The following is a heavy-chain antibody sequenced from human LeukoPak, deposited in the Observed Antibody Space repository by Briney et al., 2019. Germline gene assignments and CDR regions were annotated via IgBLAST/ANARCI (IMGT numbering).Heavy chain of an antibody. CDR2: IYETGST. CDR3: ARHSGSGYYSYFYTMDV. CDR1: GDSISSSTYY. J-gene: IGHJ6*02. Sequence: SETLSLTCTVSGDSISSSTYYWGWIRQPPGKGLEWIGCIYETGSTYYKPSLKSRVTISVDTSKNQFSLKLTSVTAADTAVYYCARHSGSGYYSYFYTMDVWGQGATVAVSS. D-gene: IGHD2-15*01. V-gene: IGHV4-39*01.